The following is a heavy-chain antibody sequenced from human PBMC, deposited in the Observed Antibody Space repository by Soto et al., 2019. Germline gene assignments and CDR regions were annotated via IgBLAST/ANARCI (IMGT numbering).Heavy chain of an antibody. CDR3: ARAPANIDY. CDR1: GGSISSSGSY. Sequence: QVQLQESGPGLVKPSQTLSLTCTVSGGSISSSGSYWTWIRQHPGKGLEWIGYISYSGSTVYNPSIESRVTISVDTSKNQFSLNLSSVTAADTAVYYCARAPANIDYWGQGTLVTVSS. V-gene: IGHV4-31*03. CDR2: ISYSGST. J-gene: IGHJ4*02. D-gene: IGHD2-15*01.